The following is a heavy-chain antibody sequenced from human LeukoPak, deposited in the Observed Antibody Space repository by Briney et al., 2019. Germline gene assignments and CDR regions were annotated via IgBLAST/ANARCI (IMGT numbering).Heavy chain of an antibody. J-gene: IGHJ3*02. CDR3: ARDVDTAMVDDAFDI. CDR1: GYAFTSYG. V-gene: IGHV1-18*01. CDR2: ISAYNGNT. Sequence: GASVKVSCKASGYAFTSYGISWVRQAPGQGLEWMGWISAYNGNTNYAQKLQGRVTMTTDTSTSTAYMELSSLRSEDTAVYYCARDVDTAMVDDAFDIWGQGTMVTVSS. D-gene: IGHD5-18*01.